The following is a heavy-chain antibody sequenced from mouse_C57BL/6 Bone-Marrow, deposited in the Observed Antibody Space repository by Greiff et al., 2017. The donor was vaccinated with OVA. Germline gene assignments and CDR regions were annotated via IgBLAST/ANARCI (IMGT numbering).Heavy chain of an antibody. CDR2: ISDGGSYT. CDR1: GFTFSSYA. CDR3: ARERWLLRD. V-gene: IGHV5-4*01. J-gene: IGHJ2*01. Sequence: EVKLMESGGGLVKPGGSLKLSCAASGFTFSSYAMSWVRQTPEKRLEWVATISDGGSYTYYPDNVKGRFTISRDNAKNNLYLQMSHLKSEDTAMYYCARERWLLRDWGQGTTLTVSS. D-gene: IGHD2-3*01.